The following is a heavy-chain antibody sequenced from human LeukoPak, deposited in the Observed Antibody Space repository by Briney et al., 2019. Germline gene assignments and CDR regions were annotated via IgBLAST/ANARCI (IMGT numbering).Heavy chain of an antibody. CDR3: ARDRRGYQLPTYSYYYYMDV. CDR2: INHSGST. D-gene: IGHD2-2*01. CDR1: SAPFSGYH. J-gene: IGHJ6*03. V-gene: IGHV4-34*01. Sequence: SETLSLTCAVYSAPFSGYHWNWIRQPPGKGLEWIGEINHSGSTNYNPSLKSRVTISEDTSKNQFSLKLSSVTAEDTAVYYCARDRRGYQLPTYSYYYYMDVWGKGTTVTISS.